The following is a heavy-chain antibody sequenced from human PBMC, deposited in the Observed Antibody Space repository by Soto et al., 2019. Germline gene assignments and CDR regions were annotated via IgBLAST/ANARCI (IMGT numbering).Heavy chain of an antibody. Sequence: GGSLRLSCAASGFTFSSYAMHWVRQAPGKGLEWVAVISYDGSNKYYADSVKGRFTISRDNPKNTLYLQMNSLRAEDTAVYYCARAERQYYYYDGMDVWGQGTTVTVSS. V-gene: IGHV3-30-3*01. CDR1: GFTFSSYA. CDR3: ARAERQYYYYDGMDV. D-gene: IGHD1-1*01. J-gene: IGHJ6*02. CDR2: ISYDGSNK.